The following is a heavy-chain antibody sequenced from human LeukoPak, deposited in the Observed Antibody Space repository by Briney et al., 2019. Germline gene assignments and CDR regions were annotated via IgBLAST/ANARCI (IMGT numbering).Heavy chain of an antibody. D-gene: IGHD5-12*01. V-gene: IGHV6-1*01. J-gene: IGHJ6*03. Sequence: SQTLSLTCAISGDSVSSNSAAWNWIRQSPSRGLEWLGRTYYRSKWYNDYAVSVKSRITINPNTSKNQFSLQLNSVTPEDTAVYYCARDFGGYWGDHYYYYYYMDVWGKGTTVTVSS. CDR2: TYYRSKWYN. CDR3: ARDFGGYWGDHYYYYYYMDV. CDR1: GDSVSSNSAA.